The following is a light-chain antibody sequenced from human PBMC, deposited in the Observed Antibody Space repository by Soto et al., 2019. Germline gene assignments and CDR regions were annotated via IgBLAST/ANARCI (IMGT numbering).Light chain of an antibody. Sequence: DIQMTQSPSTLSASVGDRVTITCRASQSISSWLAWYQQKPGKAPKLLIYDASSLESGVPSRFSGSGSGTGITPTNSSPQPYEFSNYYCQQYNSYWTFGQGTKVEIK. V-gene: IGKV1-5*01. CDR2: DAS. CDR1: QSISSW. CDR3: QQYNSYWT. J-gene: IGKJ1*01.